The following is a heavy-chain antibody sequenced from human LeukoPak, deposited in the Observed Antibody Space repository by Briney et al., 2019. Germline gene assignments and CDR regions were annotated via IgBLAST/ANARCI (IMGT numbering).Heavy chain of an antibody. Sequence: SETLSLTCTVSGGSISSYYWSWIRQPPGKGLEWIGYIYNSGSTNYNPSLKSRVTISVDTSKNQFSLKLSSVTAADTAVYYCARGLSRNYYDSSGSAVDWGQGTLVTVSS. CDR2: IYNSGST. CDR3: ARGLSRNYYDSSGSAVD. CDR1: GGSISSYY. V-gene: IGHV4-59*12. D-gene: IGHD3-22*01. J-gene: IGHJ4*02.